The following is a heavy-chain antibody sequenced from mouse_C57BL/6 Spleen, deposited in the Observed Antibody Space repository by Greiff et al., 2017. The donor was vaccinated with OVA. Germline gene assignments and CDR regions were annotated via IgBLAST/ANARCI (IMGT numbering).Heavy chain of an antibody. CDR2: FSSGSSTI. D-gene: IGHD1-1*01. CDR3: ARQVAHWYFDV. V-gene: IGHV5-17*01. Sequence: EVMLVESGGGLVKPGGSLKLSCAASGFTFSDYGMHWVRQAPEQGLEWVAYFSSGSSTIYYADTVKGRFTITRDNAKNTLFLQMTSLRSEDTAMYYSARQVAHWYFDVWGTGTTVTVSS. J-gene: IGHJ1*03. CDR1: GFTFSDYG.